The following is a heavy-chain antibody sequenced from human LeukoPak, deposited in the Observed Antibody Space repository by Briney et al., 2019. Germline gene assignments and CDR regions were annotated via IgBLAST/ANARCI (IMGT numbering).Heavy chain of an antibody. CDR1: GYTFTSYD. J-gene: IGHJ5*02. Sequence: ASVKVSCKASGYTFTSYDINWVRQATGQGLEWMGWMNPNSGNTGYAQKFQGRVTMTRNTSISTAYMELSSLRSDDTAVYYCAMGNYYDSSGYYWFDPWGQGTLVTVSS. CDR2: MNPNSGNT. V-gene: IGHV1-8*01. D-gene: IGHD3-22*01. CDR3: AMGNYYDSSGYYWFDP.